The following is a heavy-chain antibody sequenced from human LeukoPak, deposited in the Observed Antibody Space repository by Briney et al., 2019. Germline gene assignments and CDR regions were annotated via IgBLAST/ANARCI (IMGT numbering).Heavy chain of an antibody. J-gene: IGHJ4*02. V-gene: IGHV4-34*01. CDR1: GVPFNKYY. Sequence: SDPLSLPCALSGVPFNKYYWSWPRHTPGRALEWIGEINHSGYTNDSPSLKSRVTLSIDTSRKQFSLNLRSVTVADTGIYYCTRMTTGHDYWGQGTLVTVSS. D-gene: IGHD4-17*01. CDR2: INHSGYT. CDR3: TRMTTGHDY.